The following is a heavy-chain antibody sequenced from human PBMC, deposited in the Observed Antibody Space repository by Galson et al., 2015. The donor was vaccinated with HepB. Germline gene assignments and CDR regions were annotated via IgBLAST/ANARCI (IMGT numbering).Heavy chain of an antibody. J-gene: IGHJ5*02. Sequence: ETLSLTCTVSGGSISSYYWSWIRQPAGKGLEWIGRIYTSGSTNYNPSLKSRVTMSVDTSKNQFSLKLSSVTAADTAVYYCARDPTSYGSGSYLRFDPWGQGTLVTVSS. CDR2: IYTSGST. V-gene: IGHV4-4*07. CDR3: ARDPTSYGSGSYLRFDP. D-gene: IGHD3-10*01. CDR1: GGSISSYY.